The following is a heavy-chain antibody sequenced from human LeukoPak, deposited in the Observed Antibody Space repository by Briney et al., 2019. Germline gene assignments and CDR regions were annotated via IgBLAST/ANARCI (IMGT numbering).Heavy chain of an antibody. D-gene: IGHD3-22*01. CDR3: ARDRDSSGYLDY. J-gene: IGHJ4*02. Sequence: SETLSLTCTVSGGSISSGGYCWSWIRQHPGKGLEWIGYIYYSGSTYYNPSLKSRVTISVDTSKNQFSLKLSSVTAADTAVYYCARDRDSSGYLDYWGQGTLVTISS. CDR2: IYYSGST. V-gene: IGHV4-31*03. CDR1: GGSISSGGYC.